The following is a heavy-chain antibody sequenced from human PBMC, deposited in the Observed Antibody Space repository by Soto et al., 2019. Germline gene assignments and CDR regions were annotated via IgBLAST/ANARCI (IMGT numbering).Heavy chain of an antibody. V-gene: IGHV3-23*04. CDR2: ISSSGGST. J-gene: IGHJ4*02. Sequence: EVQLVESGGGLVKPGGSLRLSCAASGFTFSSYSMNWVRQAPGKGLEWVSSISSSGGSTYYADSVKGRFTISRDNSKNTLYLQMNSLRAEDTAVYYCAKSARRHGDYGVFDYWGQGTLVTVSS. CDR1: GFTFSSYS. D-gene: IGHD4-17*01. CDR3: AKSARRHGDYGVFDY.